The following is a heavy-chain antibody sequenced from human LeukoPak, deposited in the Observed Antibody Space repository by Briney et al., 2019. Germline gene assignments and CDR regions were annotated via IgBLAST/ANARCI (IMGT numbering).Heavy chain of an antibody. CDR3: VKDLRSDFMGVLSRYLSY. CDR1: GFTFSSFA. Sequence: GGSLRLSCSASGFTFSSFAMHWVRQAPGKGLEYVAAISRNGGSTYYADSVKGRFTISRDNSKSTLYLQMSSLRAEDTAVYLCVKDLRSDFMGVLSRYLSYWGQGALVTVSS. CDR2: ISRNGGST. V-gene: IGHV3-64D*09. J-gene: IGHJ4*02. D-gene: IGHD2/OR15-2a*01.